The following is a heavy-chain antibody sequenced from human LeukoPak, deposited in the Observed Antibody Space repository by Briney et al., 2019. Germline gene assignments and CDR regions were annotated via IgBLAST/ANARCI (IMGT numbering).Heavy chain of an antibody. CDR3: ARSSYSSSSSV. CDR1: GFTFSGFW. CDR2: INSDGSEG. D-gene: IGHD6-6*01. J-gene: IGHJ3*01. Sequence: GGSLRLSCAVSGFTFSGFWMSWSRQAPGKGVGGVASINSDGSEGYYADVVKGRFTISRDNAKNSLYLQINSLRAEDTAVYYCARSSYSSSSSVWGQGTMVTVSS. V-gene: IGHV3-7*03.